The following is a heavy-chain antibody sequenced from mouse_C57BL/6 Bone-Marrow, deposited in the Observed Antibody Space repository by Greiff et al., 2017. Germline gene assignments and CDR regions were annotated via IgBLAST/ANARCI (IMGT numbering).Heavy chain of an antibody. J-gene: IGHJ3*01. CDR1: GFTFSDYG. D-gene: IGHD2-3*01. CDR3: ARGGLLAWVAY. CDR2: ISSGSSTI. V-gene: IGHV5-17*01. Sequence: VHLVASGGGFVKPGGSLTLSCAASGFTFSDYGMHWVRQAPGTGLEWVAYISSGSSTIYYADTVKGRFTISRDNAKNTLFLQMTSLRSEDTAMYYCARGGLLAWVAYWGQGTLVTVSA.